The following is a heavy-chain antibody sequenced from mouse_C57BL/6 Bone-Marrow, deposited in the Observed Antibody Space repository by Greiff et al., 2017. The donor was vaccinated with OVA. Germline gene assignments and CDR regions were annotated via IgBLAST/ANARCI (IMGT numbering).Heavy chain of an antibody. J-gene: IGHJ1*03. CDR2: IYPGNSDT. CDR1: GYTFTSYW. V-gene: IGHV1-5*01. CDR3: TRRDYGSSYWYFDV. D-gene: IGHD1-1*01. Sequence: VQLQQSGTVLARPGASVKMSCKTSGYTFTSYWMHWVKQRPGQGLEWIGAIYPGNSDTSYKQKFKGKAKLTAVTSGSTAYMELSSLTNEDSAVYYCTRRDYGSSYWYFDVWGTGTTVTVSS.